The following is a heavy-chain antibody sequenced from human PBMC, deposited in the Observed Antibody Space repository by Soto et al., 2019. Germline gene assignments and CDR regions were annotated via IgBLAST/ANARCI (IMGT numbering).Heavy chain of an antibody. J-gene: IGHJ6*02. CDR3: ARDALSTVTNYYYYDGMDV. CDR2: IIPIFGTA. V-gene: IGHV1-69*01. Sequence: QVQLVQSGAEVKKPGSSVKVSCKASGGTFSSYAISWVRQAPGQGLEWMGGIIPIFGTANYAQKFQGRVTITADESTSTAYMELSSLRSEDTAVYYCARDALSTVTNYYYYDGMDVWGQGTTVTVSS. D-gene: IGHD4-4*01. CDR1: GGTFSSYA.